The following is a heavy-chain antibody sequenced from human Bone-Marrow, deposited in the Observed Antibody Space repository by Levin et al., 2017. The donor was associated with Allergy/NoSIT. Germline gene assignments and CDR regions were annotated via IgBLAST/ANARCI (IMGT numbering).Heavy chain of an antibody. D-gene: IGHD6-13*01. J-gene: IGHJ5*01. V-gene: IGHV4-61*02. CDR3: ARDETFNSWHVGWFDS. CDR2: MFAGGAA. Sequence: RSQTLSLPCTVPGDSINNTHHYWSWIRQPAGQGLEWIGRMFAGGAATYNRSLRSRVTISIDTSKNQFSLKLTSVTAADTAVYYCARDETFNSWHVGWFDSWGQGTLVTVSS. CDR1: GDSINNTHHY.